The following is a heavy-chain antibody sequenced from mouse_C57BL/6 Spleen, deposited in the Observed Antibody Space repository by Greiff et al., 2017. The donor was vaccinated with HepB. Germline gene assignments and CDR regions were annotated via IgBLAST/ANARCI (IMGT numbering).Heavy chain of an antibody. V-gene: IGHV1-69*01. CDR3: ARGDYGSSEDYFDY. CDR1: GYTFTSYW. J-gene: IGHJ2*01. CDR2: IDPSDSYT. Sequence: VQLQQPGAELVMPGASVKLSCKASGYTFTSYWMHWVKQRPGQGLEWIGEIDPSDSYTNYNQKFKGKSTLTVDKSSSTAYMQLSSLTSEDSAVYYCARGDYGSSEDYFDYWGQGTTLTVSS. D-gene: IGHD1-1*01.